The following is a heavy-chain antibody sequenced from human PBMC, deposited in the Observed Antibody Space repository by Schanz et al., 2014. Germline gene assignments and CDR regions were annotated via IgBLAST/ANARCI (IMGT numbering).Heavy chain of an antibody. CDR2: INTKTGNP. Sequence: QVHLVQSESELKNPGASVKVSCKTSGYSFSTYAMNWVRQAPGQGLEWMGWINTKTGNPTYAQGFTGRFVFSLATSVSTTPLQLTILKAEDTAVYYCARGYCAGTSCPIFDYWGQGTLVTVSS. CDR1: GYSFSTYA. V-gene: IGHV7-4-1*02. D-gene: IGHD2-2*01. CDR3: ARGYCAGTSCPIFDY. J-gene: IGHJ4*02.